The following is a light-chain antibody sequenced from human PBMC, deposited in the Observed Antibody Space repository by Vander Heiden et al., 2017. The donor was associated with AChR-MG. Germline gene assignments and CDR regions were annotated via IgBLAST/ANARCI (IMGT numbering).Light chain of an antibody. J-gene: IGLJ3*02. Sequence: QLVLTPSPSASASLGASVKLTCPLCSGHISYDIACQQQQPAKGPPFLMMLNSDGSHSKVDGIPDRFSGSSSGAVPYLAISSLQSDDYAYYDCQTWGTVVVFGGGTKLTVL. CDR2: LNSDGSH. CDR3: QTWGTVVV. V-gene: IGLV4-69*01. CDR1: SGHISYD.